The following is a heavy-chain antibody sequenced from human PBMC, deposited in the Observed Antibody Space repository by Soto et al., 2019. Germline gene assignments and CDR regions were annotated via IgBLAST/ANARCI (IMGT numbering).Heavy chain of an antibody. D-gene: IGHD3-3*01. Sequence: PGGSLRLSCAASGFTFSSYAMSWVRQAPGKGLEWVSAISGSGGSTYYADSVKGRFTISRDNSKNTLYLQMNSLRAEDTAVYYCAKDPERITIFGVVSYWGQGTLVTVSS. CDR3: AKDPERITIFGVVSY. V-gene: IGHV3-23*01. J-gene: IGHJ4*02. CDR2: ISGSGGST. CDR1: GFTFSSYA.